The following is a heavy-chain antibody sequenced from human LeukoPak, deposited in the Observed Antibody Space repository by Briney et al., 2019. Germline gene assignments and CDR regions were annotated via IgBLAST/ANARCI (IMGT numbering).Heavy chain of an antibody. V-gene: IGHV4-61*02. CDR1: GGSISSSSYY. Sequence: SSETLSLTCTVSGGSISSSSYYWGWIRQPAGKGLEWIGRIYTSGSTNYNPSLKSRVTISVDTSKNQFSLKLSSVTAADTAVYYCARARYGPNWFDPWGQGTLVTVSS. D-gene: IGHD1-14*01. CDR3: ARARYGPNWFDP. CDR2: IYTSGST. J-gene: IGHJ5*02.